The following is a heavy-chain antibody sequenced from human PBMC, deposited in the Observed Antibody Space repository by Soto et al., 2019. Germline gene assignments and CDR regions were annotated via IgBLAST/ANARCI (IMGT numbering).Heavy chain of an antibody. V-gene: IGHV1-69*12. Sequence: QVQLVQSGAEVKKPGSSVKVSCKASGGTFSSYAISWVRQAPGQGLEWMGGIIPIFGTANYAQKFQGRVTITADEXXSXAXXELSSLRSEDTAVYYCARDGKAYYYGSGDSNWFDPWGQGTLVTVSS. CDR3: ARDGKAYYYGSGDSNWFDP. D-gene: IGHD3-10*01. CDR2: IIPIFGTA. J-gene: IGHJ5*02. CDR1: GGTFSSYA.